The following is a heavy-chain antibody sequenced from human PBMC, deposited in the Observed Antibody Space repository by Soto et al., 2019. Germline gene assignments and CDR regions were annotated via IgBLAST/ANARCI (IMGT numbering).Heavy chain of an antibody. D-gene: IGHD3-3*01. CDR2: INPSGGNT. J-gene: IGHJ4*02. CDR1: GYTFTSYH. Sequence: ASLKVSCKASGYTFTSYHMHWVRQAPGQGLEWMGLINPSGGNTGYAQKFKGRVTMTRDTSTSTAYMELSGLRSEDTAMYYCARFRFLEWSFDYWGQGALVTVSS. V-gene: IGHV1-46*01. CDR3: ARFRFLEWSFDY.